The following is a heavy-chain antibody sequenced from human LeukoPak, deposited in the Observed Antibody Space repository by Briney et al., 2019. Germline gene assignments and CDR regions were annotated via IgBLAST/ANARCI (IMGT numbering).Heavy chain of an antibody. D-gene: IGHD2-15*01. CDR1: GGSISSYY. CDR2: IYYSGST. V-gene: IGHV4-59*01. CDR3: ARDNRYCSGGSCYVY. J-gene: IGHJ4*02. Sequence: KPSETLSLTCTVSGGSISSYYWSWLRQPPGKGLEWIGYIYYSGSTNYNPSLKSRVTISVDTSKNQFSLKLSSVTAADTAVYYCARDNRYCSGGSCYVYWGQGTLVTVSS.